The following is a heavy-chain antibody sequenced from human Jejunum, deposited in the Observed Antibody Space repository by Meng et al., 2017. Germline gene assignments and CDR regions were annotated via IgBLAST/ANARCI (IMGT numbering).Heavy chain of an antibody. CDR3: ARVDCTGGSCYIFDY. D-gene: IGHD2-15*01. CDR2: IKTDGSEK. CDR1: GSIFSNNW. J-gene: IGHJ4*02. Sequence: GESLKISCAASGSIFSNNWMSWVRQAPGKGLEWVANIKTDGSEKYYLDSVNGRFTISRDNAKNSVYLQMSSLRAEDTAVYYCARVDCTGGSCYIFDYWGQGTLVTVSS. V-gene: IGHV3-7*01.